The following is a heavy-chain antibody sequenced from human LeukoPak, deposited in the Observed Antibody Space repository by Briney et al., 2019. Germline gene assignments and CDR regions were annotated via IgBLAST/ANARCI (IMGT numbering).Heavy chain of an antibody. D-gene: IGHD1-26*01. CDR1: GFTFSSYS. V-gene: IGHV3-48*01. Sequence: PGGSLRLSCAASGFTFSSYSMNWVRQAPGKGLEWVSYISGSSRTIYNADSVKGRFTISRDNAKNSLYLQMNSLRAEDTAVYYCAKEREDSESYLLPYYIDVWGKGTTVTVSS. CDR3: AKEREDSESYLLPYYIDV. J-gene: IGHJ6*03. CDR2: ISGSSRTI.